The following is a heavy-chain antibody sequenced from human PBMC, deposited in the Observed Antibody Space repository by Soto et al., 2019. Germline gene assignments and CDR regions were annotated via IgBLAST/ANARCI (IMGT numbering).Heavy chain of an antibody. CDR3: AVPTGITVTRPDY. J-gene: IGHJ4*02. CDR2: ISGSGGST. D-gene: IGHD1-7*01. CDR1: GFTFSNYA. Sequence: PGGSLRLSCAASGFTFSNYAMSWVRQAPGKGLQWVSAISGSGGSTYYADSVKGRFTISRDNSENTLYLQMNSLRAEDTAVYYCAVPTGITVTRPDYWGQGTLVTVSS. V-gene: IGHV3-23*01.